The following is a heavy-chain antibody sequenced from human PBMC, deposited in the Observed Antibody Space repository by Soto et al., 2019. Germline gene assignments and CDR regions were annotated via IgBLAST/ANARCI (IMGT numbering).Heavy chain of an antibody. CDR3: ARLTGYCSSTSCYAYYGMDV. D-gene: IGHD2-2*01. CDR2: IYYSGST. V-gene: IGHV4-59*01. Sequence: PSETLSLTCTVSGGSISSYYWSWIRQPPGKGLEWIGYIYYSGSTNYNPSLKSRVTISVDTSKNQFSLKLSSVTAADTAVHYCARLTGYCSSTSCYAYYGMDVWCQGTTVAVSS. J-gene: IGHJ6*01. CDR1: GGSISSYY.